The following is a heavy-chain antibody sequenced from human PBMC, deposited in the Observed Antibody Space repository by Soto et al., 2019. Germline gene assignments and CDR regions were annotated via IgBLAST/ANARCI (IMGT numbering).Heavy chain of an antibody. CDR3: ARGWSGGLYYNWNEAWYFDY. CDR2: VDPSGGST. J-gene: IGHJ4*02. D-gene: IGHD1-20*01. V-gene: IGHV1-46*01. CDR1: GFTFRHYY. Sequence: ASVKVSCKASGFTFRHYYMHWVRQAPGRGLEWMGVVDPSGGSTTYAQTFQGRLTMPRDTSTSTVYMQMNSLRAEDTAVYYCARGWSGGLYYNWNEAWYFDYWGQGTLVTVSS.